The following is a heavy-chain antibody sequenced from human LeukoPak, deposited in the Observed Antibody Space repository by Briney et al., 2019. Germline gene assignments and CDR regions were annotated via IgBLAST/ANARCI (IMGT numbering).Heavy chain of an antibody. V-gene: IGHV4-59*01. CDR3: ARVGEFGVPAAIILDI. Sequence: NPSETLSLTCTVSGGSISSYYWSWIRQPPGKGLEWIGYIYYSGSTNYNPSLKSRVTISVDTSKNQFSLKLSSVTAADTAVYYCARVGEFGVPAAIILDIWGQGTMVTVSS. CDR2: IYYSGST. CDR1: GGSISSYY. D-gene: IGHD2-2*02. J-gene: IGHJ3*02.